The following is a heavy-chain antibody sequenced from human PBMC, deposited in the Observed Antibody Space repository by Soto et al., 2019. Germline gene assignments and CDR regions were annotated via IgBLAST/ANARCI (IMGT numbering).Heavy chain of an antibody. V-gene: IGHV4-31*03. CDR3: AGGVTMVRGYFDY. D-gene: IGHD3-10*01. J-gene: IGHJ4*02. Sequence: QVQLQESGPGLVKPSQTLSLTCTVSGVSISSGGYYWSWIRQHPGKGLEWIGYIYDSGSTYYNQSPKSRVPSQVDTSKSQCPLKLSSVTAADTAVYYCAGGVTMVRGYFDYWGQGALVTVSS. CDR2: IYDSGST. CDR1: GVSISSGGYY.